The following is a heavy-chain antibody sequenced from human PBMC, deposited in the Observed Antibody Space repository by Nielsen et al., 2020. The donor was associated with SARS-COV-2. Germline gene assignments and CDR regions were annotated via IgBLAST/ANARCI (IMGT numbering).Heavy chain of an antibody. V-gene: IGHV7-4-1*02. J-gene: IGHJ6*02. CDR2: INTNTGNP. D-gene: IGHD2-2*01. Sequence: WVRQAPGQGLEWMGWINTNTGNPTYAQGFTGRFVFSLDTSVSTTYLQISSLKAEDTAVYYCAPGMGYCNSTTCKVDSGMDVWGQGTTVTVSS. CDR3: APGMGYCNSTTCKVDSGMDV.